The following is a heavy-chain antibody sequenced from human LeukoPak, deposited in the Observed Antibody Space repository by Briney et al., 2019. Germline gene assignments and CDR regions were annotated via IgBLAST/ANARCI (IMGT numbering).Heavy chain of an antibody. D-gene: IGHD6-13*01. V-gene: IGHV5-51*01. J-gene: IGHJ4*02. CDR2: IYPGDSDT. CDR1: GYSFTTHW. CDR3: ARHAAAAGTAFDY. Sequence: GESLQISCKASGYSFTTHWIGWVRQMPGKGLEWMGIIYPGDSDTRYSPSFQGHVTISADKSISTAYLQWSSLKASDTAMYYCARHAAAAGTAFDYWGQGTLVTVSS.